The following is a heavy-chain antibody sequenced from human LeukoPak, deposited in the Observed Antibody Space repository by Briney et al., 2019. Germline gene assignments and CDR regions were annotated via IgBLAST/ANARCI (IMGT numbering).Heavy chain of an antibody. CDR3: ARGGIVGASDFDY. D-gene: IGHD1-26*01. Sequence: SVKVSCKASGGTFSSYAISWVRQAPGQGLEWMGRIIPILGIANYAQKFQGRVTITADKSTSTAYMELSSLRSEDTAVYYCARGGIVGASDFDYWGQGTLVTVSS. CDR1: GGTFSSYA. CDR2: IIPILGIA. V-gene: IGHV1-69*04. J-gene: IGHJ4*02.